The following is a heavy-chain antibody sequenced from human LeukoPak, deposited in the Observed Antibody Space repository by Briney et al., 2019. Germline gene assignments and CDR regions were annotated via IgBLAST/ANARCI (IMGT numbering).Heavy chain of an antibody. J-gene: IGHJ3*02. V-gene: IGHV3-21*01. CDR3: VRGSEDAFDI. Sequence: GSLKLSCAASGFTFYSYSMNWVRQAPRKGLEWVSCISTSSSFIFYADSVKGRFTISRDNARNSLYLQMNSLRVEDTAVYYCVRGSEDAFDIWGQGTMVTVSS. CDR2: ISTSSSFI. D-gene: IGHD1-14*01. CDR1: GFTFYSYS.